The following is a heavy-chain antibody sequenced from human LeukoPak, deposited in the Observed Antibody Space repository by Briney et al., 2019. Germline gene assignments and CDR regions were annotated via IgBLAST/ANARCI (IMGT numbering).Heavy chain of an antibody. CDR2: IKQDGN. CDR1: GFRFNTYW. J-gene: IGHJ4*02. V-gene: IGHV3-7*01. D-gene: IGHD6-13*01. CDR3: AKGLVWYMDY. Sequence: GGSLRLSCAASGFRFNTYWMSWVRQAPGKGLEWVANIKQDGNDADSVKGRFTISRDRSKNTLYLQMNSLRLEDTAVYYCAKGLVWYMDYWGQGTLVTVSS.